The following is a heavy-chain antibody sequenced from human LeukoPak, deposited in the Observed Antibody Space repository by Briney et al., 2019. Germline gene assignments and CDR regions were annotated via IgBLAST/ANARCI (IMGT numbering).Heavy chain of an antibody. CDR2: LNSNTGNT. V-gene: IGHV1-8*01. J-gene: IGHJ4*02. CDR3: ARSGNGYNFPFDF. CDR1: GYTFTSYD. D-gene: IGHD5-24*01. Sequence: GASVKVSCKASGYTFTSYDINWVRQATGQGLEWMGWLNSNTGNTGYARKFQGRVTITRNTSISTAYMELSSLRSEDTAVYYCARSGNGYNFPFDFWGQGTLVTVSS.